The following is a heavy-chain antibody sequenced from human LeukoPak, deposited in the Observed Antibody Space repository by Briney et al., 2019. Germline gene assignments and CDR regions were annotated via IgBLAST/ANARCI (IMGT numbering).Heavy chain of an antibody. CDR3: ARGMGDGYKHPNY. CDR2: IYYSGST. J-gene: IGHJ4*02. D-gene: IGHD5-24*01. CDR1: GGSISSYY. V-gene: IGHV4-59*01. Sequence: SETLSLTCTVSGGSISSYYWSWIRQPPGKGLEWIGYIYYSGSTNYNPSLKSRVTISVDTSKNQFSLKLSSVTAADTAVYYCARGMGDGYKHPNYWGQGTLVTVSS.